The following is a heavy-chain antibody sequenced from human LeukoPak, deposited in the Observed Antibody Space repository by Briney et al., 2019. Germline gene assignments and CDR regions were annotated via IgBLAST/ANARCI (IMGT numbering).Heavy chain of an antibody. J-gene: IGHJ4*02. D-gene: IGHD5-18*01. V-gene: IGHV1-2*02. CDR2: INPNSGGT. Sequence: ASVKVSCKASGYTFTGYYMHWVRQAPGQGLEWMGWINPNSGGTNYAQKFQGRVTMTRDTSISTAYMELSSLRSEDTAVYYRATSPAMAGTYSRFASDYWGQGTLVTVSS. CDR3: ATSPAMAGTYSRFASDY. CDR1: GYTFTGYY.